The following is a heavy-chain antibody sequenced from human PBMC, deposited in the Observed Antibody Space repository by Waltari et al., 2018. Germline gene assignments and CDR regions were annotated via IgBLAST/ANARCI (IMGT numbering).Heavy chain of an antibody. CDR2: IYYSWST. V-gene: IGHV4-31*03. J-gene: IGHJ6*02. Sequence: QVQLLESGPGLVKPSQTLSLTCTVSGGSINSGGYYWSWIRQHPGKGLEWIGYIYYSWSTYYNPSLKSRVTISVDTSKNQFSLKLSSVTAADTAVYYCARTPGMGYFGSGPSMDVWGQGTTVTVSS. CDR1: GGSINSGGYY. D-gene: IGHD3-10*01. CDR3: ARTPGMGYFGSGPSMDV.